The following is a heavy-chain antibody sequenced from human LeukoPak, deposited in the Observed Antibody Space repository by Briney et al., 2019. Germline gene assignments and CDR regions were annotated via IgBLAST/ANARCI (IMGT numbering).Heavy chain of an antibody. J-gene: IGHJ4*02. CDR1: GGSVRDYY. CDR2: IHHSGTT. CDR3: SSHVSAAAGGR. Sequence: SETLSLTCGVSGGSVRDYYWSWIRQPPGKGLEWIAEIHHSGTTKYNPSLQSRVTISMDTSKNQFSLKLNSMTAADTAVYYCSSHVSAAAGGRWGPGTLVTISS. D-gene: IGHD6-13*01. V-gene: IGHV4-34*01.